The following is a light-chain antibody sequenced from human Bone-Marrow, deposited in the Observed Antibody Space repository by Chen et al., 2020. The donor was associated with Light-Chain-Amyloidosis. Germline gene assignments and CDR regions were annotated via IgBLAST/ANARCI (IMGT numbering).Light chain of an antibody. CDR3: QSADSSGTDGVI. CDR1: DLPTKY. CDR2: RDT. V-gene: IGLV3-25*03. Sequence: SYELTQPPSVSVSPGQTARITCSGDDLPTKYAYWYQQKPGQAPVLVIHRDTERPSWISERFSGSSSGTTATLAIRGAQAEDEADYHCQSADSSGTDGVIFGGGTKLTVL. J-gene: IGLJ2*01.